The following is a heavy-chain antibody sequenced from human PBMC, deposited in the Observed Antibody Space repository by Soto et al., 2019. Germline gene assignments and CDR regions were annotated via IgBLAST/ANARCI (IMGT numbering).Heavy chain of an antibody. CDR1: GLTFSSYA. Sequence: GGSLRLSCAASGLTFSSYAMSWVRQAPGKGLEWVSHISNSGRSTKYADSVKGRFTISRDNSKNTLYLQMNSLRAEDTAIYYCAKDALAYYDFWSWGQGALVTVSS. CDR3: AKDALAYYDFWS. J-gene: IGHJ4*02. D-gene: IGHD3-3*01. CDR2: ISNSGRST. V-gene: IGHV3-23*01.